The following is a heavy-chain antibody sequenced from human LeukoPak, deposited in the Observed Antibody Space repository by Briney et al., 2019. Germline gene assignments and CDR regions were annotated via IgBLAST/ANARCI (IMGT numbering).Heavy chain of an antibody. CDR1: GFTFSSNW. J-gene: IGHJ4*02. CDR2: INSDGSYT. D-gene: IGHD3-10*01. CDR3: ATLGTMVRGVIMDY. Sequence: GGSLRLSCAASGFTFSSNWMHWVRQAPGKGLVWVSRINSDGSYTNYADSVKGRFTISRDNAKNTLYLQMNSLRAEDTAVYYCATLGTMVRGVIMDYWGQGTLVTVSS. V-gene: IGHV3-74*01.